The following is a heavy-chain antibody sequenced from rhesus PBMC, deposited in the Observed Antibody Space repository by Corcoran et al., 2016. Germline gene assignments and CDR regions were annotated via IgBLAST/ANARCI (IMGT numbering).Heavy chain of an antibody. CDR3: ARERAGSSYFDY. J-gene: IGHJ4*01. V-gene: IGHV4-76*01. CDR1: GGSISGGYD. Sequence: QVQLQESGPGLVKPSETLSLTCAVSGGSISGGYDWSWIRQPRGKGLEWIGYIYGSSGSTNYNPSLKNRVTISKATSKNQFSLKLSSVTAADTAVYYCARERAGSSYFDYWGQGVLVTVSS. D-gene: IGHD1-1*01. CDR2: IYGSSGST.